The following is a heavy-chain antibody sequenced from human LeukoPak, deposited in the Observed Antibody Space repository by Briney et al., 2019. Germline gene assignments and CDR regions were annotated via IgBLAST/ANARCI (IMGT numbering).Heavy chain of an antibody. CDR1: GFIFSYSA. CDR3: SRDRGTYNWFDP. Sequence: GGSLRLSCAGSGFIFSYSAMHWVRQASGKGLEWVGRIRSKANSYATAYAESVKGRFTISRDDSKDTAFLHMDSLKTEDTALYYCSRDRGTYNWFDPWGQGTLVTVSS. V-gene: IGHV3-73*01. J-gene: IGHJ5*02. D-gene: IGHD2-15*01. CDR2: IRSKANSYAT.